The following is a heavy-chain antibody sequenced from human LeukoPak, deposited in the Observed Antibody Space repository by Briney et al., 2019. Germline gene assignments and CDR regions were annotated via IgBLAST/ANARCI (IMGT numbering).Heavy chain of an antibody. CDR2: ISSSGSTI. J-gene: IGHJ4*02. CDR1: GFTFSDYY. Sequence: GGSLRLSCAASGFTFSDYYMSWIRQAPGKGLEWVSYISSSGSTIYYADSVKARFPISRDNAKTSLYLQMNSLRAEDTAVYYCARAKDDYVAIYYSDYWGQGTLVTVSS. D-gene: IGHD3-16*01. V-gene: IGHV3-11*04. CDR3: ARAKDDYVAIYYSDY.